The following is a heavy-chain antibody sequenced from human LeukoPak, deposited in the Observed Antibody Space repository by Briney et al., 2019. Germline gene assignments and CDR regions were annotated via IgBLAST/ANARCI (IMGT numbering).Heavy chain of an antibody. CDR2: ISASGGST. V-gene: IGHV3-23*01. D-gene: IGHD3-10*01. J-gene: IGHJ4*02. CDR3: AKNMVRGVIMSSSFDY. CDR1: GFTFSSYG. Sequence: QPGGSLRLSCAASGFTFSSYGLSWVRQAPGKGLEWVSAISASGGSTYYADSVKGRFTISRDNSKNPLYLQMNSLRAEDTAVYYCAKNMVRGVIMSSSFDYWGQGTLVTVSS.